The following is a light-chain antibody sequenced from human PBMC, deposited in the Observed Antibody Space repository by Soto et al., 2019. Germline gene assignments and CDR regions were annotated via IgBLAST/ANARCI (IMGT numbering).Light chain of an antibody. CDR2: DAS. Sequence: EIALTQSPATLSLSPGERATLSCGASQSISTYLSWYQQKPGQAPRLLIHDASNRATGTPARFSGSGSGADFTLTISSLEHEDFAIYYYQQRSNCPLTFGGGTKVEI. V-gene: IGKV3-11*01. CDR3: QQRSNCPLT. CDR1: QSISTY. J-gene: IGKJ4*01.